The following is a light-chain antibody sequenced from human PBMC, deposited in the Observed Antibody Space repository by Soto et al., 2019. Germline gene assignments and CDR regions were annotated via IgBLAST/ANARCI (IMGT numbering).Light chain of an antibody. Sequence: DIQMTQSPYAMSASVGDRVTITCRASQGISNYLAWFQQKPGKVPKRLLYAASSLQSGVSSRFSGSVSGTEFTLTISILQPEDFATYYCLQHNSYPYTFGQGTKLEIK. CDR1: QGISNY. V-gene: IGKV1-17*03. CDR3: LQHNSYPYT. CDR2: AAS. J-gene: IGKJ2*01.